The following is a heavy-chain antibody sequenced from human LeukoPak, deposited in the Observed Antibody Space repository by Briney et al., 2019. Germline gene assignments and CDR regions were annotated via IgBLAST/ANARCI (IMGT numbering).Heavy chain of an antibody. Sequence: GASVKVSCKASGYTFTSYYMHWVRQAPGQGLEWMGWISAYNGNTNYAQKLQGRVTMTTDTSTSTAYMELRSLRSDDTAVYYCARDQGWYHDGGYSFDYWGQGTLVTVSS. J-gene: IGHJ4*02. V-gene: IGHV1-18*04. CDR2: ISAYNGNT. CDR1: GYTFTSYY. D-gene: IGHD6-19*01. CDR3: ARDQGWYHDGGYSFDY.